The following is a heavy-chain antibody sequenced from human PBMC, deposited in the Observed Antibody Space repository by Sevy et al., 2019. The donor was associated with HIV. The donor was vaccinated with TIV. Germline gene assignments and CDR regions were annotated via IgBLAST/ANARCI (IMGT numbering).Heavy chain of an antibody. CDR1: GYSFTSYW. Sequence: GESLKISCKGSGYSFTSYWIGWVRQMPGKGLEWMGIIYPGDSDTRYSPSFQGQVPISADKSISSVCLQWSSLKASDIAMYYCARHVESGSQLHHGMDVWGQGTTVTVSS. V-gene: IGHV5-51*01. CDR3: ARHVESGSQLHHGMDV. CDR2: IYPGDSDT. D-gene: IGHD1-26*01. J-gene: IGHJ6*02.